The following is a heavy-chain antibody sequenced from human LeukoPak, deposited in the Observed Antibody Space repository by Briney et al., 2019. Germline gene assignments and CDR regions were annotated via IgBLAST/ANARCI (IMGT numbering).Heavy chain of an antibody. CDR3: ARGQRGYSYGPAAFDI. Sequence: SETLSLTCAVYGGSFSGYYWSWIRQPPGKGLEWIGEINHSGSTNYNPSLKSRVTISVDTSKNQFSLKLSSVTAAGTAVYYCARGQRGYSYGPAAFDIWGQGTMVTVSS. CDR1: GGSFSGYY. J-gene: IGHJ3*02. CDR2: INHSGST. V-gene: IGHV4-34*01. D-gene: IGHD5-18*01.